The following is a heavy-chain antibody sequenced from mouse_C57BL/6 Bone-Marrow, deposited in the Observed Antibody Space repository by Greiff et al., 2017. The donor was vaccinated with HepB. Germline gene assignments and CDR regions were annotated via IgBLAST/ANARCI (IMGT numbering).Heavy chain of an antibody. D-gene: IGHD1-1*01. CDR1: GFTFTDYY. CDR2: IRNKANGYTT. Sequence: EVQLVESGGGLVQPGCSLSLSCAASGFTFTDYYMSWVRQPPGKALEWLGFIRNKANGYTTEYSASVKGRFTISRDNSQSILYLQMNALRAEDSATYYCARYAYGSLDYWGQGTTLTVSS. V-gene: IGHV7-3*01. CDR3: ARYAYGSLDY. J-gene: IGHJ2*01.